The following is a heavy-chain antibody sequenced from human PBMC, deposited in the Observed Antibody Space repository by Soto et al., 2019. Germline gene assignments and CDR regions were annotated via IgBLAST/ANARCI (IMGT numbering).Heavy chain of an antibody. Sequence: SETLSLTCTVSGGSISSGGYYWSWIRQHPGKGLEWIGYIYYSGSTYYNPSLKSRVTISVDRSKNQFSLKLSSVTAADTAVYYCARGQVVAAQHWGQGTLVTVAS. J-gene: IGHJ4*02. D-gene: IGHD2-15*01. V-gene: IGHV4-31*03. CDR1: GGSISSGGYY. CDR3: ARGQVVAAQH. CDR2: IYYSGST.